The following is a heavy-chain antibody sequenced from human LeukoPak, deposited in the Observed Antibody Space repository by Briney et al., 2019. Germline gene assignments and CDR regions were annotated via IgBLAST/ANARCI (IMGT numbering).Heavy chain of an antibody. CDR2: IYSSGSA. D-gene: IGHD6-19*01. CDR1: GASINNNF. CDR3: ARHKAYTSDWSGGFDC. Sequence: SETLSLTCTVSGASINNNFWTWIRQPPGKGLEWIGYIYSSGSANYNPSLKSRVIISGDTSKNQFSLKLSSVTAADTAVYYCARHKAYTSDWSGGFDCWGQGTLVTVSS. J-gene: IGHJ4*02. V-gene: IGHV4-59*08.